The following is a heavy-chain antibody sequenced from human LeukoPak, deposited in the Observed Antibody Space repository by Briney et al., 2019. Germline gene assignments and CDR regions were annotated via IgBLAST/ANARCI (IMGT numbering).Heavy chain of an antibody. Sequence: GGSLRLSCTASGFSFNTQGMHWVRQAPGKGLEWVAVIWFDGSNKYYADSVKGRFTVSRDNSKNTLYLQMDSLRAEDTAVYYCAKIGSAGGYWGQGTLVTVSS. J-gene: IGHJ4*02. D-gene: IGHD2-15*01. CDR3: AKIGSAGGY. V-gene: IGHV3-30*02. CDR2: IWFDGSNK. CDR1: GFSFNTQG.